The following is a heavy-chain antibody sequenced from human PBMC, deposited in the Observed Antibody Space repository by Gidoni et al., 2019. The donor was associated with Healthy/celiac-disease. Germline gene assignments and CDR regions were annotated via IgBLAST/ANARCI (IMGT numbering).Heavy chain of an antibody. CDR2: IYPGNSDT. J-gene: IGHJ5*02. Sequence: EVQLVQSGAEVKTPGASLKISCKGSGYSFTSYWIGWVRQMPGKGLEWMGIIYPGNSDTRYSPSFQGQVTISADKSISTAYLQWSSLKASDTAMYYCARHGLALRPYNWFDPWGQGTLVTVSS. V-gene: IGHV5-51*01. D-gene: IGHD3-10*01. CDR1: GYSFTSYW. CDR3: ARHGLALRPYNWFDP.